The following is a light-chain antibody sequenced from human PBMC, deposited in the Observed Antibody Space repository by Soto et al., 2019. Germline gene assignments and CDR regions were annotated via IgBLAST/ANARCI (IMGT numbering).Light chain of an antibody. CDR2: EVS. J-gene: IGLJ1*01. V-gene: IGLV2-14*01. CDR1: SSDVGGYNY. Sequence: QSALTQPASVSGSPGQSITISCTGTSSDVGGYNYVSWYQQHPGKAPKLMIYEVSNRPSGVSNRFSGSMSGNTASLTISGLQAEDEADYYCSSYTSSSTLVFGTGTTLTVL. CDR3: SSYTSSSTLV.